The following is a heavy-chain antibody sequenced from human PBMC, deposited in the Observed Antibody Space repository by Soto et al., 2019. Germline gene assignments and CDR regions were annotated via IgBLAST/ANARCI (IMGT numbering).Heavy chain of an antibody. J-gene: IGHJ3*02. Sequence: EVQLLESGGGLVQPGGSLRLSCVASGFTFSSNAMRWVRQDPGKGLEWVSHITSGSGGGTYYADSVKGRFTIYRDNAKNMLYMQMNSLRVEDTAVDDCGKGTGGAFEIWGHGTVVTVSS. CDR2: ITSGSGGGT. V-gene: IGHV3-23*01. CDR1: GFTFSSNA. D-gene: IGHD3-10*01. CDR3: GKGTGGAFEI.